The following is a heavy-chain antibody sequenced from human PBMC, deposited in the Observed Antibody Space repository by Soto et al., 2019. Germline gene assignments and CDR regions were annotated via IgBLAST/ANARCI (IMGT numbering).Heavy chain of an antibody. CDR1: GFTFSDYY. D-gene: IGHD6-19*01. Sequence: GGSLRLSCAASGFTFSDYYMSWIRQAPGKGLEWVSYISSSSYTNYADSVKGRFTISRDNAKNSLYLQMNSLRAEDTAVYYCAREAKGGIAVAGPFDYWGQGTLVTVSS. CDR2: ISSSSYT. CDR3: AREAKGGIAVAGPFDY. J-gene: IGHJ4*02. V-gene: IGHV3-11*06.